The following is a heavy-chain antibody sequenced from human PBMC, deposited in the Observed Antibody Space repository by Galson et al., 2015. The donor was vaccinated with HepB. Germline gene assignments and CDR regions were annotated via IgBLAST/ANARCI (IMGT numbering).Heavy chain of an antibody. CDR3: ARWEDIVVVPAAIPHYGMDV. CDR1: GYSFTSYW. Sequence: QSGAEVKKPGESLRISCKGSGYSFTSYWISWVRQMPGKGLEWMGRIDPSDSYTNYSPSFQGHVTISADKSISTAYLQWSSLKASDPAMYYCARWEDIVVVPAAIPHYGMDVWGQGTTVTVSS. J-gene: IGHJ6*02. V-gene: IGHV5-10-1*01. CDR2: IDPSDSYT. D-gene: IGHD2-2*01.